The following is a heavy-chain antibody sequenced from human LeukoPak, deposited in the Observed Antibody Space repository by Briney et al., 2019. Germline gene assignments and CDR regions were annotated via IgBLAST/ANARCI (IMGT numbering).Heavy chain of an antibody. CDR2: MNPNSGNT. CDR1: GYTFTSYD. J-gene: IGHJ5*02. Sequence: ASVKVSCKASGYTFTSYDINWVRQATGQGLEWMGWMNPNSGNTGYAQKFQGRVTMTRNTSISTAYMELSSLRSEDTAVYYCARGWPSSYQLLFGQEERNWLDPWGQGTLVTVSS. D-gene: IGHD2-2*01. V-gene: IGHV1-8*01. CDR3: ARGWPSSYQLLFGQEERNWLDP.